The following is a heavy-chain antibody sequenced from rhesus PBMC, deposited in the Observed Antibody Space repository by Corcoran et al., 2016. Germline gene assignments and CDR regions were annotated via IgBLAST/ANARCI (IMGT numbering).Heavy chain of an antibody. CDR3: ATGDTAGTVTFFDY. Sequence: QLQLQESGPGLVKPSETLSVTCAVSGGSISSSYWSWIRQAPGKGLECIGYIYGIGSSPNYNPSLKRRVTLAVDTSKNQLSLKLSSVTTADTAVYYCATGDTAGTVTFFDYWGQGVLVTVSS. V-gene: IGHV4-169*02. D-gene: IGHD5-42*01. CDR1: GGSISSSY. J-gene: IGHJ4*01. CDR2: IYGIGSSP.